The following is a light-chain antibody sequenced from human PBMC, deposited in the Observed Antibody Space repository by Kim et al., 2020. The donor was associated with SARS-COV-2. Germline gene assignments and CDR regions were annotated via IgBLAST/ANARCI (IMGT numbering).Light chain of an antibody. V-gene: IGKV3-20*01. Sequence: EIVLTQSPGTLSLSPGERATLSCRASQSVSSRYFAWYQQKPGQAPRLLIYGASSRATGIPDGFSGSGSGTDFTLTISRLEPEDFAVYYCQQFGRSSWTFGQGTKVEIK. J-gene: IGKJ1*01. CDR3: QQFGRSSWT. CDR1: QSVSSRY. CDR2: GAS.